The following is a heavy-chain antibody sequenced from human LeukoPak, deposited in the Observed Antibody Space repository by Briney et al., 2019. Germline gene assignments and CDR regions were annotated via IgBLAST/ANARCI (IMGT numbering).Heavy chain of an antibody. CDR2: ISGSGGST. CDR3: ARTYVVVTATYAFDI. D-gene: IGHD2-21*02. Sequence: QTGGSLRLSCAASGFTFSSYAMSWVRQAPGKGLEWVSAISGSGGSTYYADSVKGRFTISRDNSKNTLYLQMNSLRAEDTAVYYCARTYVVVTATYAFDIWGQGTMVTVSS. CDR1: GFTFSSYA. J-gene: IGHJ3*02. V-gene: IGHV3-23*01.